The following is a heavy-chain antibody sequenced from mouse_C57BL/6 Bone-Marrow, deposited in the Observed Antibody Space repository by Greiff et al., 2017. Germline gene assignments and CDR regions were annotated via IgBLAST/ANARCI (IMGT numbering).Heavy chain of an antibody. D-gene: IGHD1-1*01. Sequence: EVQRVESGGGLVKPGGSLKLSCAASGFTFSDYGMHWVRQAPEKGLEWVAYISSGSSTIYYADTVKGRFTISRDNAKNTLFLQMTSLRSADTAMYYCARSIYYGSSYDYAMDYWGQGTSVTVSS. CDR1: GFTFSDYG. J-gene: IGHJ4*01. CDR2: ISSGSSTI. CDR3: ARSIYYGSSYDYAMDY. V-gene: IGHV5-17*01.